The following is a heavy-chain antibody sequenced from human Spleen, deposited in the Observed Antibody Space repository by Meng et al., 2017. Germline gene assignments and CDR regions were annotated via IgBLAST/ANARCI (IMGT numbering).Heavy chain of an antibody. Sequence: QITLKESGPTLVKPTQTLTLTCTFSGFSLGTGGVAVGWFRQPPGKALEWLAAISWDDVKRYSPYLESRLTITKDASKNQVILTMTNMDPVDTATYYCAHSSGWLFDYWGQGTLVTVSS. V-gene: IGHV2-5*02. CDR3: AHSSGWLFDY. J-gene: IGHJ4*02. CDR2: ISWDDVK. CDR1: GFSLGTGGVA. D-gene: IGHD6-19*01.